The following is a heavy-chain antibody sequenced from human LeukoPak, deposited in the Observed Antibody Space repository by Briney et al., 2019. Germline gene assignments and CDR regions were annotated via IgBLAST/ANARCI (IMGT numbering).Heavy chain of an antibody. CDR2: INHSGST. CDR1: GYSITSGYY. Sequence: SEALSLTCTVSGYSITSGYYWGCIRQSPGKGLEWIGSINHSGSTYYSQSLESRVTISVDTSNNLFSLKLNSVTAADTAVYYCARDRPTGYHDYWGQGTLVTVSS. D-gene: IGHD3-9*01. J-gene: IGHJ4*02. V-gene: IGHV4-38-2*02. CDR3: ARDRPTGYHDY.